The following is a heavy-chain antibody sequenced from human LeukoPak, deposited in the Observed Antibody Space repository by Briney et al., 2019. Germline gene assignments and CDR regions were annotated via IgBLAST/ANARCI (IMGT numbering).Heavy chain of an antibody. J-gene: IGHJ3*02. V-gene: IGHV3-21*01. CDR1: GFTFSSYS. Sequence: PGGSLRLSCAASGFTFSSYSMNWVRQAPGKGLEWVSSLSSSSYIYYADSVKGRFTISRDNARNSLYLQMNSLRTEDTAVYYCARGGSYAAFDIWGQGTMVTVSS. D-gene: IGHD1-26*01. CDR3: ARGGSYAAFDI. CDR2: LSSSSYI.